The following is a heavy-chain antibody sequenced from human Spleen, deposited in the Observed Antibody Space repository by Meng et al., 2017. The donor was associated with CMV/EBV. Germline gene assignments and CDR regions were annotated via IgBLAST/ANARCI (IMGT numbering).Heavy chain of an antibody. CDR3: VRNSGSYYRWFDP. D-gene: IGHD1-26*01. CDR2: IYYSGST. CDR1: GDSISPYY. V-gene: IGHV4-59*01. Sequence: SETLSITCTVSGDSISPYYWSWIRQPPGKGLEWIGYIYYSGSTNYNPSLKRRVTISVDTSKNQLSLRLTSVTAVDTAVYYCVRNSGSYYRWFDPWGQGALVTVSS. J-gene: IGHJ5*02.